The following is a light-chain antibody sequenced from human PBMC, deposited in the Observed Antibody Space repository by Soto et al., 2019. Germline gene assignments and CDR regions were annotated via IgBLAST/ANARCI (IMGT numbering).Light chain of an antibody. CDR3: QQYDNSPGT. V-gene: IGKV3-20*01. J-gene: IGKJ1*01. CDR1: QSVSSSY. CDR2: GAS. Sequence: EIVLTQSPGTLSLSPGEGATLSCRASQSVSSSYLAWYQQKPGQAPRLLIYGASSRATGIPDRFSGGGSGTNFTPTISRLEPEDFAVYYCQQYDNSPGTFGQGTKVEIK.